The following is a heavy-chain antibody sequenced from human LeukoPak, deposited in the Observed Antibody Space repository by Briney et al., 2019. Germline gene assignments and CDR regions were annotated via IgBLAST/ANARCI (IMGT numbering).Heavy chain of an antibody. CDR2: ISYGGSNK. CDR1: GFTFSSYA. D-gene: IGHD6-19*01. J-gene: IGHJ5*02. Sequence: PGGSLRLSCAASGFTFSSYAMHWVRQAPGKGLEWVAVISYGGSNKYYADSVKGRFTISRDNSKNTLYLQMNSLRAEDTAVYYCASLGPIRIAVADLNWFDPWGQGALVTVSS. CDR3: ASLGPIRIAVADLNWFDP. V-gene: IGHV3-30-3*01.